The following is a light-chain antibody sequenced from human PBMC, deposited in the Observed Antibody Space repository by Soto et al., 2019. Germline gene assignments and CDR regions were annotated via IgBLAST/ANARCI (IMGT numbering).Light chain of an antibody. CDR1: SSNIGAGYD. Sequence: QSVLTQPPSVSGAPGQRVTISCTGSSSNIGAGYDVHWYQQLPGTAPKLLIYGNSNRPSGVPDRFSGSKSGTSASLAITGLQAGDEADYYCQSYDSSLSGWVFGGGTKLTAL. V-gene: IGLV1-40*01. CDR2: GNS. J-gene: IGLJ3*02. CDR3: QSYDSSLSGWV.